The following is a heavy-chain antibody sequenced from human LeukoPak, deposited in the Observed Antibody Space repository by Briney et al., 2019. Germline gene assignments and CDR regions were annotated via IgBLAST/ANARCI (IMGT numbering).Heavy chain of an antibody. J-gene: IGHJ4*02. D-gene: IGHD5-18*01. CDR3: ARGRYSYGGLDY. Sequence: SETLSLTCAVYGGSFSGYYWIWIRQPPGKGLEWIGEINHSGSTSYNPSLKSRVTISVDTSKNQFSLKPSSVTAADTAVYYCARGRYSYGGLDYWGQGTLVTVSP. V-gene: IGHV4-34*01. CDR2: INHSGST. CDR1: GGSFSGYY.